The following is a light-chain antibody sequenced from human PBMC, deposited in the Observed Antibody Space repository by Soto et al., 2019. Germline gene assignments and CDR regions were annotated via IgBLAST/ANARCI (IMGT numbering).Light chain of an antibody. J-gene: IGKJ2*01. CDR3: QQYNNRPPDT. CDR1: QSVSSKY. CDR2: GTS. Sequence: EIVLTQSPGTLSLSPGERATLSCRASQSVSSKYLAWYQQKPGQAPRVLIYGTSIRASGVPERFSGGGSGTDFTLTITRLEPEDFAVYYCQQYNNRPPDTFGQGTKLEIK. V-gene: IGKV3-20*01.